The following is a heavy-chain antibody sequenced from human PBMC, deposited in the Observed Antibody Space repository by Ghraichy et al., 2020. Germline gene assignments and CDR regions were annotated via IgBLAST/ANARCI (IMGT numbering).Heavy chain of an antibody. J-gene: IGHJ4*02. CDR1: GFTFSGYW. CDR3: AREEI. CDR2: IKEDGSEQ. D-gene: IGHD5-24*01. V-gene: IGHV3-7*03. Sequence: GGSLRLSCAASGFTFSGYWMRWVRQAPGKGLEWVANIKEDGSEQYYVDSVKGRFTISRDNAKNSLYLQMNSLRVDDTAVYYCAREEIWGQGTLVTVSS.